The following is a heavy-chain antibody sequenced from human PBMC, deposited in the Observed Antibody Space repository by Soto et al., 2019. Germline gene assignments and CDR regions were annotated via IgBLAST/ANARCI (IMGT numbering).Heavy chain of an antibody. Sequence: ASVKVSCKASGYTFTGYYMHWVRQAPGQGLEWMGWINPNSGGTNYAQKFQGWVTMARDTSISTAYMELSRLRSDDTAVYYCARGGFLEWLRAGMDVWGQGTTVTVSS. V-gene: IGHV1-2*04. J-gene: IGHJ6*02. CDR2: INPNSGGT. CDR1: GYTFTGYY. D-gene: IGHD3-3*01. CDR3: ARGGFLEWLRAGMDV.